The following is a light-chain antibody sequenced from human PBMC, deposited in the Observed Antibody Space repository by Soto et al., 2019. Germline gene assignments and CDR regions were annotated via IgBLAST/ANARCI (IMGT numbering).Light chain of an antibody. CDR2: TNN. V-gene: IGLV1-44*01. CDR3: APWDDSLNGPV. CDR1: SSNIGSNT. Sequence: QSVLTQPPSASGTPGQSVTISCSGSSSNIGSNTVNWYQQLPGTATKLLIYTNNQRPSGVPDRFSVSKSGTSASLAISGLQSEDEADYYCAPWDDSLNGPVFGGGTKLAVL. J-gene: IGLJ3*02.